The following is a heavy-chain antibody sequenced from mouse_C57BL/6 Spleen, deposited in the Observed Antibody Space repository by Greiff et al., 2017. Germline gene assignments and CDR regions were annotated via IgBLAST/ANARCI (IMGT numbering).Heavy chain of an antibody. CDR2: IDPETGGT. CDR3: TERWLLLFDY. CDR1: GYTFTDYE. J-gene: IGHJ2*01. Sequence: VQLQESGAELVRPGASVTLSCKASGYTFTDYEMHWVKQTPVHGLEWIGAIDPETGGTAYNQKFKGKAILTADKSSSTAYMELRSLTSEDSAVXYCTERWLLLFDYWGQGTTLTVSS. D-gene: IGHD2-3*01. V-gene: IGHV1-15*01.